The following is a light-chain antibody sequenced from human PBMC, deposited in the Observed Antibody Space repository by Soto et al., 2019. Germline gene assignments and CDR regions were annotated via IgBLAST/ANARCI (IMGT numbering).Light chain of an antibody. CDR1: QSLVYADGNTY. CDR3: MQTAHWLYT. CDR2: KVF. Sequence: DVVMTQSPLSLPVTLGQSASISCTSSQSLVYADGNTYLNWLQQRPGQSPRRLIYKVFNRDSGVPDRFSGSASGSEFTLTISRVEAEDIGVYYCMQTAHWLYTFGRGTKVDIK. J-gene: IGKJ2*01. V-gene: IGKV2-30*01.